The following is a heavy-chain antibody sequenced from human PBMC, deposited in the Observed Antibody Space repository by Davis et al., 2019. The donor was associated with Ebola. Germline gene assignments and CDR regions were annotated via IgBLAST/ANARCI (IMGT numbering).Heavy chain of an antibody. J-gene: IGHJ4*02. Sequence: GESLKISCKGSGHSFTSYWISWVRQMPGKGLEWMGRIDPSDSYTNYSPSFQGQVTISADKSISTAYLQWSSLKASDTAMYYCARHRRAAGYFDYWGQGTLVTVSS. CDR2: IDPSDSYT. CDR3: ARHRRAAGYFDY. D-gene: IGHD6-13*01. CDR1: GHSFTSYW. V-gene: IGHV5-10-1*04.